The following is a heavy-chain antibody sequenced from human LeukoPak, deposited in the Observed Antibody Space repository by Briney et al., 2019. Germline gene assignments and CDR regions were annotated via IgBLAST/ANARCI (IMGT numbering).Heavy chain of an antibody. V-gene: IGHV4-34*01. CDR3: ATGRNGVVPAPILGVGPWYNYHYMDV. D-gene: IGHD2-2*02. CDR2: IDHSGTT. Sequence: SETLSLTCVVYGGSFSGYYWSWIRQPPGKGLKGMGEIDHSGTTNYNPSLKSRVTMSVDTSKNQFSLMVSSVTAADTAVYYCATGRNGVVPAPILGVGPWYNYHYMDVWGKGTTVTVSS. J-gene: IGHJ6*03. CDR1: GGSFSGYY.